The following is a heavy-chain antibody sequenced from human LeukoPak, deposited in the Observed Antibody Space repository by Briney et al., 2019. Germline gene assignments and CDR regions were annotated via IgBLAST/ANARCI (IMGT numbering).Heavy chain of an antibody. J-gene: IGHJ5*02. D-gene: IGHD3-10*01. CDR3: ARVGAMYYYGSEPHWFDP. CDR1: GGSISSYY. Sequence: SETLSLTCTVSGGSISSYYWSWIRQPPGKGLEWIGYIYYGGSTNYNPSLKSRVTISVDTSKNQFSLKLSSVTAADTAVYYCARVGAMYYYGSEPHWFDPWGQGTLVTVSS. CDR2: IYYGGST. V-gene: IGHV4-59*01.